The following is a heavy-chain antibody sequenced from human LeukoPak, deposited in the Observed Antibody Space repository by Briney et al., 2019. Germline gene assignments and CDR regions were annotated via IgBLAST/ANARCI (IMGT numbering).Heavy chain of an antibody. CDR1: GGSFSGYY. CDR3: GRTLPRRTTAAAAHLDS. J-gene: IGHJ4*02. D-gene: IGHD6-13*01. Sequence: SETLSLTCAVYGGSFSGYYWSWIRQPPGKGLQWIGEIDHSGTTNRNPSLKSRVTMSVDTSKNQFSLMLTSVTAADTAVYYCGRTLPRRTTAAAAHLDSWGQGTLVTVSS. CDR2: IDHSGTT. V-gene: IGHV4-34*01.